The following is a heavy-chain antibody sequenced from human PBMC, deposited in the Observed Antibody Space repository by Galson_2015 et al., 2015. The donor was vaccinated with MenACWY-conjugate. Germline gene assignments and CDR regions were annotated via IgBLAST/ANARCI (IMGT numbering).Heavy chain of an antibody. Sequence: SLRLSCAASGFTFSSYAMSWVRQAPGKGLEWVSAISGSGGSTYYADSVKGRFTISRDNSKNTLYLQMNSLRAEDTAVYYCAKNAYYDFWSGSNWYFDLWGRGTLVTVSS. J-gene: IGHJ2*01. D-gene: IGHD3-3*01. CDR3: AKNAYYDFWSGSNWYFDL. CDR2: ISGSGGST. V-gene: IGHV3-23*01. CDR1: GFTFSSYA.